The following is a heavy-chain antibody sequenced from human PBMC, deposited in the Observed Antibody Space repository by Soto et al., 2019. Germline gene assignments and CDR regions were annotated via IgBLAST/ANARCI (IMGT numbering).Heavy chain of an antibody. V-gene: IGHV1-69*12. Sequence: QVQLVQSGAEVKKPGSSVKVSCTASGDIFSGYSISCVRQAPGQGLEWMGGIIPLFGSTNYAPKFQGRVTITADQSTNTGYMELSSLKSEDTAVYYCARDLGTGYDSGDYWGQGTLVTVSS. D-gene: IGHD5-12*01. CDR1: GDIFSGYS. CDR3: ARDLGTGYDSGDY. J-gene: IGHJ4*02. CDR2: IIPLFGST.